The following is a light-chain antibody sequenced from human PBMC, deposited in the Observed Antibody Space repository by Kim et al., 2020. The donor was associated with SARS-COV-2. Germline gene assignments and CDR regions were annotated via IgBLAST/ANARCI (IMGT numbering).Light chain of an antibody. V-gene: IGLV2-14*04. J-gene: IGLJ2*01. Sequence: PGESMTISCTGTSSDIVGYNYVSWYQQHPGKAPKLIIYDVSERPSGVSNRFSGSKSGNTASLTISGLQAEDEADYYCSSYTSSSGVFGGGTQLTVL. CDR3: SSYTSSSGV. CDR2: DVS. CDR1: SSDIVGYNY.